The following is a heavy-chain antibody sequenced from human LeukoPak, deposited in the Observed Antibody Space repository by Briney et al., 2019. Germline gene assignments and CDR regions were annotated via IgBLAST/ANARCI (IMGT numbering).Heavy chain of an antibody. CDR3: AKWSSSGWYGDYYFDY. D-gene: IGHD6-19*01. CDR2: ISYDGSNK. CDR1: GFTFSSYA. Sequence: PGRSLRLSCAASGFTFSSYAMHWVRQAPGKGLEWVAVISYDGSNKYYADSVKGRFTISRDNSKNTLYLQMNSLRAEDTAVYYCAKWSSSGWYGDYYFDYWGQGTLVTVSS. V-gene: IGHV3-30-3*02. J-gene: IGHJ4*02.